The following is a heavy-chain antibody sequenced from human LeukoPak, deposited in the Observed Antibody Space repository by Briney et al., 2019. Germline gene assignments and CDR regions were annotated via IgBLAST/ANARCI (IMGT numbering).Heavy chain of an antibody. CDR2: ISGSGGST. J-gene: IGHJ5*02. CDR3: AKREVYSNYSAGWFDP. D-gene: IGHD4-11*01. Sequence: GGSLRLSCAASGFTFGSYAMSWLRQAPGKGLEWVSGISGSGGSTYYAGSVKGRFTISRDNSQNTLYLQMNSLRAEDTAVYYCAKREVYSNYSAGWFDPWGQGTLVTVSS. V-gene: IGHV3-23*01. CDR1: GFTFGSYA.